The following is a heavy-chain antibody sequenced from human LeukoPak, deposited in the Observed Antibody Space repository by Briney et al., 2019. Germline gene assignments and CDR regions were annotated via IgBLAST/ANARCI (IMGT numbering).Heavy chain of an antibody. Sequence: SETLSLTCTVSGGSISSGDYYWSWIRQPPGKGLEWIGYIYYSGSTYYNPSLKSRVTISVDTSKNQFSLKLSSVTAADTAVYYCARGNYGDYGEYFQHWGQGTLVTISS. V-gene: IGHV4-30-4*01. CDR1: GGSISSGDYY. CDR3: ARGNYGDYGEYFQH. J-gene: IGHJ1*01. CDR2: IYYSGST. D-gene: IGHD4-17*01.